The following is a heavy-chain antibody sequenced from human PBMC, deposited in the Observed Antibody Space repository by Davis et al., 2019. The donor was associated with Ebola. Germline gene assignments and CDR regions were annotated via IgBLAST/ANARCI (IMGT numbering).Heavy chain of an antibody. CDR3: ARVADNWNDVDWFDP. D-gene: IGHD1-1*01. Sequence: ASVKVSCKASGYTFTSYAMNWVRQAPGQGLEWMGWINTNTGNPTYAQGFTGRFVFSLDTSVSTAYLQISSLKAEDTAVYYCARVADNWNDVDWFDPWGQGTLVTVSS. V-gene: IGHV7-4-1*02. J-gene: IGHJ5*02. CDR2: INTNTGNP. CDR1: GYTFTSYA.